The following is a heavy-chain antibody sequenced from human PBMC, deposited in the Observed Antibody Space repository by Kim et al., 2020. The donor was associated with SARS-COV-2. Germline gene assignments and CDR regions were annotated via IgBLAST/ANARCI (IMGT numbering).Heavy chain of an antibody. J-gene: IGHJ2*01. CDR2: IDTSGST. CDR1: GGSISSYY. CDR3: ASDPVSYGTPPGYWYFDL. V-gene: IGHV4-4*07. D-gene: IGHD5-18*01. Sequence: SETLSLTCTVSGGSISSYYWSWIRQPAGKGLEWIGRIDTSGSTNYNPSLKSRVTMSVDTSKNQFSLKLSSVTAADTAVYYCASDPVSYGTPPGYWYFDLWGRGTLVTVSS.